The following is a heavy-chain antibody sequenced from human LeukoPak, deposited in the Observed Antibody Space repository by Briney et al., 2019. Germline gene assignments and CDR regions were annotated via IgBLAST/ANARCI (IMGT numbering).Heavy chain of an antibody. CDR2: INHSGYT. Sequence: SETLSLTCAVYGESSFSNYYWSWIRQTPGGALEWFGEINHSGYTNYNPSLKSRVTLSIDTSKNQFSLRLNSVTAADTAVYYCSRQVVGNDYWGQGTLVTVSS. CDR3: SRQVVGNDY. V-gene: IGHV4-34*01. D-gene: IGHD3-22*01. CDR1: GESSFSNYY. J-gene: IGHJ4*02.